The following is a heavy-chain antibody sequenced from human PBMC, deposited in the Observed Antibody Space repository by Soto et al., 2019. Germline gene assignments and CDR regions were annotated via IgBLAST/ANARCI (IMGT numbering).Heavy chain of an antibody. D-gene: IGHD2-21*02. Sequence: GESLSLSWVVSAFIFSSYSISCVRQTPGKVLEWVSGISGRDDRTYYAETVKGRCTITSDKSKKTVYLEMNGLRVEDTAVYYCAQEGSDCQKGLCVGYWGQGALVTVSS. V-gene: IGHV3-23*01. CDR1: AFIFSSYS. CDR3: AQEGSDCQKGLCVGY. J-gene: IGHJ4*02. CDR2: ISGRDDRT.